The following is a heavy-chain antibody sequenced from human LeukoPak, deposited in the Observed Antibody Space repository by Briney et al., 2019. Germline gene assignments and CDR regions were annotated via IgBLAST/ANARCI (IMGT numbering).Heavy chain of an antibody. V-gene: IGHV1-8*02. D-gene: IGHD2-2*01. CDR3: ARAIRYQLLSDY. Sequence: ASVRVSCKTSGYTFSTYDINWLRQAAGQGLEWMGWMNPNSANTGFALKFQGRAAITRDTSTATAYLELSGLTSEDTAVYYCARAIRYQLLSDYWGQGTLVTVSS. J-gene: IGHJ4*02. CDR1: GYTFSTYD. CDR2: MNPNSANT.